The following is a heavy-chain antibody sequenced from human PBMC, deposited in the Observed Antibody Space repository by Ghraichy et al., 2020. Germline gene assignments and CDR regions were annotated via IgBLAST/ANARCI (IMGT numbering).Heavy chain of an antibody. CDR2: INSDGSST. D-gene: IGHD3-10*01. V-gene: IGHV3-74*01. CDR3: ARVVVGPYGSGSYSSDY. Sequence: GGSLRLSCAASGFTFSSYWMHWVRQAPGKGLVWVSRINSDGSSTSYADSVKGRFTISRDNAKNTLYLQMNSLRAEDTAVYYCARVVVGPYGSGSYSSDYWGQGTLVTVSS. J-gene: IGHJ4*02. CDR1: GFTFSSYW.